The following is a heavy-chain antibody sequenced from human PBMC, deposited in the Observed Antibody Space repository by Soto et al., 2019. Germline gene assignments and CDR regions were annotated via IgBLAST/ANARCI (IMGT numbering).Heavy chain of an antibody. CDR1: GFTLSSYG. CDR2: ISYNGNNQ. Sequence: QIQLVESGGGVVQPGASQRLSCAASGFTLSSYGMHWVRQAPGKGLEWVAVISYNGNNQYYADSVRGRFTISRDNSKSTLYLQMNSLRAEDKAVYYCAKDRGHLAVAAITGGGDFDKWGQGTMVTVSS. J-gene: IGHJ3*02. D-gene: IGHD6-19*01. CDR3: AKDRGHLAVAAITGGGDFDK. V-gene: IGHV3-30*18.